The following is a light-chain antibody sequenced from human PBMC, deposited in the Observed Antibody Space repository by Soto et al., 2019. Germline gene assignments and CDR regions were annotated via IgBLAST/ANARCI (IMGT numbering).Light chain of an antibody. CDR3: AAWDDSLSGPV. V-gene: IGLV1-47*01. CDR2: RNN. CDR1: SSNIGSNY. Sequence: QSVLTQPPSASGTPGQRVTISCSGSSSNIGSNYVYWYQQLPGTAPKLLIYRNNLRPSGVPDRFSGSKSDTSASLAISGLRSEDEADYYCAAWDDSLSGPVFGGGTKLTVL. J-gene: IGLJ3*02.